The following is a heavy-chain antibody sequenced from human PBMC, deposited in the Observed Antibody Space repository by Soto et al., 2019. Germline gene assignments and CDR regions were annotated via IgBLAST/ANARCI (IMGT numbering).Heavy chain of an antibody. J-gene: IGHJ5*02. CDR3: ARRERAAGTDWWFDP. D-gene: IGHD6-13*01. CDR2: IYYGGST. V-gene: IGHV4-39*01. CDR1: GGSISSSSFH. Sequence: QLQLQESGPGLVKPSETLSLTCTVSGGSISSSSFHWGWIRQPPGKGRGWIGSIYYGGSTYYSPSLKSRVTISVDTSKNQFSLKLSSVTAADTAVYYCARRERAAGTDWWFDPWGQGTLVTVSS.